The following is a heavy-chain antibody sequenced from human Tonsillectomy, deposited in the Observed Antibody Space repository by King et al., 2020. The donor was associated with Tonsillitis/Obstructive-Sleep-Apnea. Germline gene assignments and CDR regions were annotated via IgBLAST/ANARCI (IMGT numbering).Heavy chain of an antibody. Sequence: QLVQSGAEVKKPEESLRISCKGSGYSFTSYWISWVRQMPGKGLEWMGRIDPSDSYTNYSPSFQGHVTISADKSISTAYLQWSSLKASDTAMYYCARVAAAGTVVYNWFDPWGQGTLVTVSS. CDR2: IDPSDSYT. CDR3: ARVAAAGTVVYNWFDP. V-gene: IGHV5-10-1*01. J-gene: IGHJ5*02. CDR1: GYSFTSYW. D-gene: IGHD6-13*01.